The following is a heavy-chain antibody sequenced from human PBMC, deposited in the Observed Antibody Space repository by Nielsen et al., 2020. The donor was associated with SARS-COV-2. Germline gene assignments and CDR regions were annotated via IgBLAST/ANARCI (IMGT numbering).Heavy chain of an antibody. D-gene: IGHD6-13*01. J-gene: IGHJ6*02. Sequence: WIRQPPGKGLVWVSRINSDGSSTSYADSVKGRFTISRDNAKNSLYLQMNSLRAEDTAVYYCARARPYSSSWPYIPYYYYGMDVWGQGTTVTVSS. CDR3: ARARPYSSSWPYIPYYYYGMDV. V-gene: IGHV3-74*01. CDR2: INSDGSST.